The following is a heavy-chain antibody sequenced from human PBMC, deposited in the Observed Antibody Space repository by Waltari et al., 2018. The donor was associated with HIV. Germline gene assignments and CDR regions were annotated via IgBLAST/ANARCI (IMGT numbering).Heavy chain of an antibody. CDR3: ARGGSTHTHFAY. CDR2: MTPSSGNT. Sequence: QVQLVQSGAEVKKPGASVKVSCKASGYSFTSYDINWVRQATGQGLEWMGWMTPSSGNTGSAQKFQGRVTMSRNTSVSTVYMELSTLTSEDTAIYFCARGGSTHTHFAYWGQGTLVTVSS. CDR1: GYSFTSYD. D-gene: IGHD1-26*01. V-gene: IGHV1-8*01. J-gene: IGHJ4*02.